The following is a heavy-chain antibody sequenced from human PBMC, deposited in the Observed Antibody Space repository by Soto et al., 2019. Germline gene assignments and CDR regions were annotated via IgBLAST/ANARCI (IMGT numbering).Heavy chain of an antibody. D-gene: IGHD5-12*01. CDR2: ISGSGGST. V-gene: IGHV3-23*01. J-gene: IGHJ5*02. CDR1: GFTFSSYA. Sequence: PGGSLRLSCAASGFTFSSYAMSWVRQAPGKGLEWVSAISGSGGSTYYADSVKGRFIISRDNSKNTLYLQMNSLRAEDTAVYYCAKDPEWLRIPNWFDPWGQGILVTVSS. CDR3: AKDPEWLRIPNWFDP.